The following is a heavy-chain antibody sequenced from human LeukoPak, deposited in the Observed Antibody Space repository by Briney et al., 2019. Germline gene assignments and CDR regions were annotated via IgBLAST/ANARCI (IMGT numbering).Heavy chain of an antibody. CDR1: GYTFTGYS. J-gene: IGHJ4*02. Sequence: ASVKVSCKASGYTFTGYSMHWVRQAPGQGLEWMGRINPNSGGTNYAQKFQGRVTMTRDTSISTAYMELSRLRSDDTAVYYCARVWAGYSSSWYDFWGQGTLVTVSS. V-gene: IGHV1-2*06. D-gene: IGHD6-13*01. CDR2: INPNSGGT. CDR3: ARVWAGYSSSWYDF.